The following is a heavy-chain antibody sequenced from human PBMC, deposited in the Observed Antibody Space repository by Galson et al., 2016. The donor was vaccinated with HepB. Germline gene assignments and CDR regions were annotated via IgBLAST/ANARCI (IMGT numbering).Heavy chain of an antibody. V-gene: IGHV2-5*02. Sequence: PALVQPTQTLTLTCTFSGFSLTTSRLGVGWIRWPPGKTLEWLTLIFWDDDKRYNPSLTSRLTIAKDSSANQVVLRMTNVDPVDTATYYCAPFCFGMDVWGQGTTVTVSS. J-gene: IGHJ6*02. D-gene: IGHD2-21*01. CDR3: APFCFGMDV. CDR1: GFSLTTSRLG. CDR2: IFWDDDK.